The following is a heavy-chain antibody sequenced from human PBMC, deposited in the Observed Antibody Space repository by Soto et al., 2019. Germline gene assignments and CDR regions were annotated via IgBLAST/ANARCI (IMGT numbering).Heavy chain of an antibody. V-gene: IGHV3-21*01. D-gene: IGHD2-2*02. CDR3: AGDHWSSTSCYIAYDYYGMDV. CDR2: ISSSSSYI. CDR1: GFTFRSYS. J-gene: IGHJ6*02. Sequence: GGSLRLSCAASGFTFRSYSMNWVRQAPGKGLEWVSSISSSSSYIYYADSVKGRFTISRDNAKSSLYLQMNSLRAEDTAVYYCAGDHWSSTSCYIAYDYYGMDVWGQGTPVTVSS.